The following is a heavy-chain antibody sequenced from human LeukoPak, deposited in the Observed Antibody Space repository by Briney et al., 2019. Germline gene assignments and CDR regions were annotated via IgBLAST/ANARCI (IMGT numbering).Heavy chain of an antibody. CDR2: IYHSGST. D-gene: IGHD2-2*01. J-gene: IGHJ3*02. Sequence: PSETLSLTCTVSGYSISSGYYWGWIRQPPGKGLEWIGSIYHSGSTYYNPSLKSRVTISVDTSKNQFSLKLSSVTAADMAVYYCARARGALRYCSSTSCYPDAFDIWGQGTMVTVSS. CDR1: GYSISSGYY. V-gene: IGHV4-38-2*02. CDR3: ARARGALRYCSSTSCYPDAFDI.